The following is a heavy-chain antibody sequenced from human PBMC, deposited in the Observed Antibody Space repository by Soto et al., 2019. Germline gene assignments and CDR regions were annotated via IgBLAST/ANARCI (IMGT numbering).Heavy chain of an antibody. CDR1: GFTFSSYS. Sequence: EVQLVESGGGLVKPGGSLRLSCAASGFTFSSYSMNWVRQAPGKGLEWVSSISSSSSYIYYADSVKGRFTISRDNAKNSLYLQTNSLRAEDTAVYYCARDSPAKYDRSHYYFDYWGQGTLVTVSS. J-gene: IGHJ4*02. CDR3: ARDSPAKYDRSHYYFDY. V-gene: IGHV3-21*01. CDR2: ISSSSSYI. D-gene: IGHD3-22*01.